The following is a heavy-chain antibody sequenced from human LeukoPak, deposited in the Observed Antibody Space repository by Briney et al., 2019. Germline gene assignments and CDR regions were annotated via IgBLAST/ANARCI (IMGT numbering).Heavy chain of an antibody. CDR2: ISYDGSNK. CDR1: GFTFSNYA. D-gene: IGHD5-12*01. V-gene: IGHV3-30-3*01. J-gene: IGHJ4*02. Sequence: PAGSLSLSCAASGFTFSNYAMHRVRQAPGKGREWVAVISYDGSNKYDADSVKGRFTISRDNSKNTLYLQMNSLRAEDTAVYYCARDRGYSGYDGLDYWGQGTLVTVSS. CDR3: ARDRGYSGYDGLDY.